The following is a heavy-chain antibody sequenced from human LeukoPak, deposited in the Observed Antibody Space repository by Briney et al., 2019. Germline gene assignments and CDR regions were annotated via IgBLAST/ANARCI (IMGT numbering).Heavy chain of an antibody. CDR1: GGSFSGYY. V-gene: IGHV4-34*01. Sequence: SETLSLTCAVYGGSFSGYYWSWIRQPPGKGLEWIGEINHSGSTNYNPSLKSRVTISVDTSKNQFSLKLSSVTAADTAVYYCATRGSGYCSSTSCRWWFDPWGQGTLVTASS. D-gene: IGHD2-2*01. CDR2: INHSGST. J-gene: IGHJ5*02. CDR3: ATRGSGYCSSTSCRWWFDP.